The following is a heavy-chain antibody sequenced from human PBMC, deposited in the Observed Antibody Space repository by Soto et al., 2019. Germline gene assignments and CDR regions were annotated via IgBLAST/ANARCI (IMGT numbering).Heavy chain of an antibody. CDR3: ARDRRRDIVVVVAATREPYGMDV. CDR2: IYYSGST. J-gene: IGHJ6*02. V-gene: IGHV4-39*07. D-gene: IGHD2-15*01. Sequence: SETLSLTCTVSGGSISSSSYYWGWIRQPPGKGLEWIGRIYYSGSTYYNPSLKSRVTISVDSSKNQFSRKLSSVTAADTAVYYCARDRRRDIVVVVAATREPYGMDVWGQGTTVTVSS. CDR1: GGSISSSSYY.